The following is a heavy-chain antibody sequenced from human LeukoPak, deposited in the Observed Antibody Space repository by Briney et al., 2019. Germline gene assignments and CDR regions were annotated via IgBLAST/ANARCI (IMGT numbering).Heavy chain of an antibody. D-gene: IGHD3-3*01. CDR2: INPNSGGT. CDR1: GYTFTGYY. CDR3: ARSPITIFGVVTRYYMDV. J-gene: IGHJ6*03. V-gene: IGHV1-2*02. Sequence: GASVKVSCKASGYTFTGYYMHWVRQAPGQGLEWMGWINPNSGGTNYAQKFQGRVTMTRDTSISTAYMELSRLRSDDTAVYYCARSPITIFGVVTRYYMDVWGKGTTVTVSS.